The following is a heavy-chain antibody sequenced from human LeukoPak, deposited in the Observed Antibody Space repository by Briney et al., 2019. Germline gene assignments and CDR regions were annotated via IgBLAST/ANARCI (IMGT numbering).Heavy chain of an antibody. V-gene: IGHV1-2*02. J-gene: IGHJ3*02. CDR3: ARDGAFDI. CDR2: INPNSGDT. Sequence: ASVKVSCKASGYTFTDYYMHWVRQAPGQGLEWMGWINPNSGDTNSAQKFQGRVTMTRDTSINTAYMELSRLRPDDTAVYYCARDGAFDIWGQGTMVTVSS. CDR1: GYTFTDYY.